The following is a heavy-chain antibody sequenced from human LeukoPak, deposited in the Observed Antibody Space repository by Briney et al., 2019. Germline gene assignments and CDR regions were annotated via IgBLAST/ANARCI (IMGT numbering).Heavy chain of an antibody. CDR1: GFTFSRYW. J-gene: IGHJ3*02. CDR3: ARAPYGDYAFDI. CDR2: IKQDGSEK. V-gene: IGHV3-7*01. Sequence: GGSLRLSCAVSGFTFSRYWMSWVGQAPGKELAGVANIKQDGSEKYYVDSVKGRFTISRDNAKNSLYLQMNSLRAEDTAVYYCARAPYGDYAFDIWGQGTMVTVSS. D-gene: IGHD4-17*01.